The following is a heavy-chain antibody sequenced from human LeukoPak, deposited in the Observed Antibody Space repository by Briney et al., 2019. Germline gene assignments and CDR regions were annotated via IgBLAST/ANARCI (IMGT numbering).Heavy chain of an antibody. CDR2: INPNSGGT. Sequence: ASVKVSCKASGYTFTGYYMHWVRQAPGQGLEWMGWINPNSGGTNYAQNFQGRVTMTRDTSISTAYMELSRLRSDDTAVYYCARSPGSPRIAAAGRRFWFDPWGQGTLVTVSS. CDR3: ARSPGSPRIAAAGRRFWFDP. CDR1: GYTFTGYY. D-gene: IGHD6-13*01. V-gene: IGHV1-2*02. J-gene: IGHJ5*02.